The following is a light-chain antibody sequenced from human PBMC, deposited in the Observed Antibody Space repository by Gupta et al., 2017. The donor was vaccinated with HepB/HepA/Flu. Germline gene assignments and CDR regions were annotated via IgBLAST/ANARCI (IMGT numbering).Light chain of an antibody. CDR3: QQNYSGHT. J-gene: IGKJ4*01. CDR1: QTITNY. V-gene: IGKV1-39*01. CDR2: AAS. Sequence: DIRMAQSPSSLSASLGDRVTITCRASQTITNYLNWYQHKPGKAPKLLIYAASSLQSGVPSRFSGSGSGTDFTLTISRLQPEDFAVYYCQQNYSGHTFGGGTRVESK.